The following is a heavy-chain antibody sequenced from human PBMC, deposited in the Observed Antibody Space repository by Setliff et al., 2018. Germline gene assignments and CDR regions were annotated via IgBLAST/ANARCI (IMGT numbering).Heavy chain of an antibody. V-gene: IGHV4-59*11. CDR1: PGSISRHY. J-gene: IGHJ4*02. Sequence: PSETLSLTCTVSPGSISRHYWSWFRQAPGKGLEWIGYRHDNGERDYNPSLGSRVTISVDTSKNQFSLMLTSVTAADTAVYYCARGGTFRYFDYWGQGTPVTVSS. CDR3: ARGGTFRYFDY. D-gene: IGHD5-12*01. CDR2: RHDNGER.